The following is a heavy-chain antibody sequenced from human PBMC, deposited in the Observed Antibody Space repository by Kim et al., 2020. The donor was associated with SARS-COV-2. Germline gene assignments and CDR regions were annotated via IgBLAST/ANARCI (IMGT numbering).Heavy chain of an antibody. J-gene: IGHJ4*02. CDR2: INAGNGNT. D-gene: IGHD2-15*01. CDR3: ARGVVVVAATLLDY. Sequence: ASVKVSCKASGYTFTSYAMHWVRKAPGQRLEWMGWINAGNGNTKYSQKFQGRVTITRDTSASTAYMELSSLRSEDTAVYFCARGVVVVAATLLDYWGQGTLVTVSS. CDR1: GYTFTSYA. V-gene: IGHV1-3*01.